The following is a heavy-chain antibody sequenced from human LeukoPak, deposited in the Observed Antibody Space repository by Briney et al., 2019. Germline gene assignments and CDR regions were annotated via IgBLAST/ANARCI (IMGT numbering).Heavy chain of an antibody. D-gene: IGHD5-24*01. CDR3: ARFAKMASFDY. Sequence: PGGSLRLSCAASGFTFSSYEMNWVRQAPGKGLEWVSYISSSGSTIYYADSVKGRFTISRDNAKNSLYLQMNSLRAEDTVVYYCARFAKMASFDYWGQGTLVTVSS. V-gene: IGHV3-48*03. CDR2: ISSSGSTI. J-gene: IGHJ4*02. CDR1: GFTFSSYE.